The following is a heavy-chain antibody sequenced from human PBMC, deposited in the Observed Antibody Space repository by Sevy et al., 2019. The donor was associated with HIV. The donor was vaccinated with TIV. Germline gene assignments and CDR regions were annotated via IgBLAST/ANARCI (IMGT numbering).Heavy chain of an antibody. CDR3: ARRFYDSTGYPQYFFDY. CDR2: IYPDDPDI. V-gene: IGHV5-51*01. CDR1: GYRFSSYW. Sequence: GESLKISCRASGYRFSSYWIAWVRQVPGKGLEWMGIIYPDDPDIRYSPSLQGQVTISVDKSISTAYLQWSSLEASDTAMYFCARRFYDSTGYPQYFFDYWGQGTLVTVSS. J-gene: IGHJ4*02. D-gene: IGHD3-22*01.